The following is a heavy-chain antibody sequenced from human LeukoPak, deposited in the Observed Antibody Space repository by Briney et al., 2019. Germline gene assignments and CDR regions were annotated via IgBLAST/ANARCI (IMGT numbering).Heavy chain of an antibody. CDR2: INWNGGST. D-gene: IGHD3-3*01. CDR1: GFSFDDYG. Sequence: GGSLRLSCAASGFSFDDYGMSWVRQAPGKGLEWVSGINWNGGSTGYADSVKGRFTISRDNAKNSLYLQMNSLKAEDTALYYCARGGSRCFDFSSGYYIAYWGQGTLVTVSS. CDR3: ARGGSRCFDFSSGYYIAY. J-gene: IGHJ4*02. V-gene: IGHV3-20*04.